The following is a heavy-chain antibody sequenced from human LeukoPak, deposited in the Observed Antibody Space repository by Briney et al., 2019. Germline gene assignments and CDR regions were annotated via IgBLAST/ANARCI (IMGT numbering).Heavy chain of an antibody. CDR3: ASQITMVRGVQGVRYFDY. V-gene: IGHV3-48*01. Sequence: GGSLRLSCAASGFTFSSYSMNWVRQAPGKGLEWVSYISSSSSTIYYADSVKGRFTISRDNAKNSLYLQMNSLRAEDTAVYYCASQITMVRGVQGVRYFDYWGQGTLVTVSS. CDR1: GFTFSSYS. CDR2: ISSSSSTI. D-gene: IGHD3-10*01. J-gene: IGHJ4*02.